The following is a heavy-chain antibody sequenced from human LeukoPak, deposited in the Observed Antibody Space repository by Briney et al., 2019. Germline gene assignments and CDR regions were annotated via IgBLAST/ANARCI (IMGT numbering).Heavy chain of an antibody. J-gene: IGHJ5*02. V-gene: IGHV4-59*01. CDR1: GGSFSSYY. CDR3: AGYCSGGSCYSNWFDP. Sequence: PSETLSLTCAVYGGSFSSYYWSWIRQPPGKGLEWIGYIYYSGSTNYNPSLKSRVTISVDTSKNQFSLKLSSVTAADTAVYYCAGYCSGGSCYSNWFDPWGQGTLVTVSS. D-gene: IGHD2-15*01. CDR2: IYYSGST.